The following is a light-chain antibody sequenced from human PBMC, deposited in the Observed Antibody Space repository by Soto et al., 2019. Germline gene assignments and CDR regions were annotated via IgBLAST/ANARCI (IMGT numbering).Light chain of an antibody. CDR2: EGS. CDR3: QQYTSPPLT. Sequence: DIQMTQSPSTLSASIGDTVTITCRAKQSISSWLAWYQQKPGKAPKLLISEGSSLESGVPSRFSGTGSGTEFTLTISSLQPDDLATYYCQQYTSPPLTFGGGTKVEIK. J-gene: IGKJ4*01. CDR1: QSISSW. V-gene: IGKV1-5*01.